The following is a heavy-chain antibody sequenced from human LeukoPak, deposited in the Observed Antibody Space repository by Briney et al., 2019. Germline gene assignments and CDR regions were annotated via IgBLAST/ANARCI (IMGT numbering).Heavy chain of an antibody. CDR2: IYTSGST. Sequence: SETLSLICTVSGGSISSYYWSWIRQPPGKGLEWVGRIYTSGSTNYNPALKSRVTISVDTSTNKFSLKLSSVTAADAAVDYFWGLGVASPFAYCGQGTLVTASS. V-gene: IGHV4-4*07. CDR1: GGSISSYY. CDR3: WGLGVASPFAY. J-gene: IGHJ4*02. D-gene: IGHD3-3*01.